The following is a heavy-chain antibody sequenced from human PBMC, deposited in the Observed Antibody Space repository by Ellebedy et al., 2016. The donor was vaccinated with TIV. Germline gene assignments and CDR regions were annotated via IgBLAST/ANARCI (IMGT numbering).Heavy chain of an antibody. CDR3: ASGPRNDYSNVHGY. CDR1: GYTFTSYD. V-gene: IGHV1-8*01. D-gene: IGHD4-11*01. CDR2: MNPNSGNT. Sequence: ASVKVSCKASGYTFTSYDINWVRQATGQGLEWMGWMNPNSGNTGYAQKFQGRVTMTRNTSISTAHMELSSLRSEDTAVYYCASGPRNDYSNVHGYWGQGTLVTVSS. J-gene: IGHJ4*02.